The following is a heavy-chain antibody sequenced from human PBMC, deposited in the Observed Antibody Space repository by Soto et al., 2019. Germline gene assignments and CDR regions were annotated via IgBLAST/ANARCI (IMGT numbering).Heavy chain of an antibody. CDR2: IYYSGST. J-gene: IGHJ5*02. Sequence: PSETLSLTCTVSGGSISSYYWSWIRQPPGKGLEWIGYIYYSGSTNYNPSLKSRVTISVDTSKNQFSLKLSSVTAADTAVYYCASLVRDGYNNNWFDPWGQGTLVTVSS. V-gene: IGHV4-59*01. D-gene: IGHD5-12*01. CDR1: GGSISSYY. CDR3: ASLVRDGYNNNWFDP.